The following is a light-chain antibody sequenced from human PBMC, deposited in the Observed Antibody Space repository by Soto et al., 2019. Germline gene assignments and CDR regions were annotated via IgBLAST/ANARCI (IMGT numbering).Light chain of an antibody. CDR3: QQYGSSFTWT. V-gene: IGKV3-20*01. CDR1: QSVSSSY. J-gene: IGKJ1*01. CDR2: GAS. Sequence: EIVLTQSPGTLSLSPGERATLSCRASQSVSSSYLAWYQQKPGQAPRLLIYGASSRATGIPDRFSGSGSGTDFTLTIGRLEPEDFAVYYCQQYGSSFTWTFGQGTKVDIK.